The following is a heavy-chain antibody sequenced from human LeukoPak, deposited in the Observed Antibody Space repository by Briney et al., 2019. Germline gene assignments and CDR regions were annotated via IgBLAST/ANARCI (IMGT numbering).Heavy chain of an antibody. D-gene: IGHD6-19*01. CDR2: ISGSGGST. Sequence: GGSLRLSCAASGFTFSSYAMSWVRQAPGKGLEWVSAISGSGGSTYYADSVKGRFTISRDNSKNTLYLQMNSLRAEDTAVYYCARSPHSVTGSGWYYFDYWGQGTLVTVSS. J-gene: IGHJ4*02. CDR1: GFTFSSYA. V-gene: IGHV3-23*01. CDR3: ARSPHSVTGSGWYYFDY.